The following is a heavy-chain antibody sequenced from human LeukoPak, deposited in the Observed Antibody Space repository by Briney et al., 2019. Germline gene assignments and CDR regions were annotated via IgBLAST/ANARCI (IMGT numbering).Heavy chain of an antibody. J-gene: IGHJ4*02. CDR3: ARGPLIAVAGTKSYDY. CDR1: GGSFSGYY. V-gene: IGHV4-34*01. D-gene: IGHD6-19*01. Sequence: TETLSLTCAVYGGSFSGYYWSWIRQPPGKGLEWIGEINHSGSTNYNPSLKSRVTISVDTSKNQFSLKLSSVTAADTAVCYCARGPLIAVAGTKSYDYWGQGTLVTVSS. CDR2: INHSGST.